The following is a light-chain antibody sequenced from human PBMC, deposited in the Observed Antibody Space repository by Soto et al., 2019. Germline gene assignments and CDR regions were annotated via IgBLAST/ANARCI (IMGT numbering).Light chain of an antibody. J-gene: IGKJ2*01. CDR1: QSIKNY. CDR2: AAS. V-gene: IGKV1-39*01. CDR3: QQSYNTPRT. Sequence: DIQMTQSPSSLSASVGDRVTITCRASQSIKNYLNWYQQKPGKAPNLLIYAASILQSGVPSRFSGCGSGTDFTLTISSLQPEDFASYYCQQSYNTPRTFGQGTKLEIK.